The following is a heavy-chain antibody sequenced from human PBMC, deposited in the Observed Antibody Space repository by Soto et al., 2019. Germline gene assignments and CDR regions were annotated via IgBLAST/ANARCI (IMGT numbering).Heavy chain of an antibody. J-gene: IGHJ5*02. D-gene: IGHD6-19*01. Sequence: SVKVSCKASGGTFSSYAISWVRQAPGQGLEWMGGIIPIFGTANYAQKFQGRVTITADESTSTAYMELSSLRSEDTAVYYCAGAVAGTRGNWFDPWGQGTLVTVSS. V-gene: IGHV1-69*13. CDR3: AGAVAGTRGNWFDP. CDR1: GGTFSSYA. CDR2: IIPIFGTA.